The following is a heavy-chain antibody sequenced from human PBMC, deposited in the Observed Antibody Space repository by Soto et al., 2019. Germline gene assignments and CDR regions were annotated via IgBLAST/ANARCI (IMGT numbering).Heavy chain of an antibody. J-gene: IGHJ3*02. V-gene: IGHV1-2*04. CDR2: INPNSGGT. CDR3: ARESDSGSSGDDAFDI. Sequence: GASVKVSCKASGYTFTGYYMHWVRQAPGQGLEWMGWINPNSGGTNYAQKFQGWVTMTRDTSISTAYMELSRLRSDDTAVYYCARESDSGSSGDDAFDIWGRGTMVTVSS. D-gene: IGHD1-26*01. CDR1: GYTFTGYY.